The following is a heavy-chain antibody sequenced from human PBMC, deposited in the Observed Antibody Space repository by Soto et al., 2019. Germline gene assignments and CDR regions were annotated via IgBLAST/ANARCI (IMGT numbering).Heavy chain of an antibody. CDR3: ARLIVATFKWFDS. CDR1: GGSISSSSYH. D-gene: IGHD5-12*01. Sequence: SETLSLTCTVSGGSISSSSYHWGWIRQPPGKGLEWIGTVYYSGNTYYNPSLKSRVTISVDTSKNQVSLKSSSVTDADTAVYYCARLIVATFKWFDSWGQGTLVTVSS. CDR2: VYYSGNT. V-gene: IGHV4-39*01. J-gene: IGHJ5*01.